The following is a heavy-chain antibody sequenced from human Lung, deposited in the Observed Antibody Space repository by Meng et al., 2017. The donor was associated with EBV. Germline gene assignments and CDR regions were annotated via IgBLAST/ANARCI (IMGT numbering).Heavy chain of an antibody. Sequence: QVQRQQWGGGLLKPSETLSLTGGVSGRSFSSSYWSWIRQPPGKGLEWIGQINYSGITNYNPSLKSRVTISVDTSKNQFSLSLNSVTAADTAVYYCARGGTSSAPFDYWGQGTLVTVSS. CDR2: INYSGIT. J-gene: IGHJ4*02. CDR1: GRSFSSSY. D-gene: IGHD2-2*01. CDR3: ARGGTSSAPFDY. V-gene: IGHV4-34*01.